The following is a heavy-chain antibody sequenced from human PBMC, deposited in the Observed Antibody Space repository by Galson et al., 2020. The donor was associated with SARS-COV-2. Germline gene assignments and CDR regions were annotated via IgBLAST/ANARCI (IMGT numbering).Heavy chain of an antibody. J-gene: IGHJ4*02. CDR1: GFTFTSSA. D-gene: IGHD1-26*01. V-gene: IGHV1-58*01. CDR3: AAILGATTQGY. Sequence: SVKVSCKASGFTFTSSAVQWVRQARGQRLEWIAWIVGGSGNTQYAQKFQERVTITRDMSTSTVYMGLSSLRSEDTAVYYCAAILGATTQGYWGQGTLVTVSS. CDR2: IVGGSGNT.